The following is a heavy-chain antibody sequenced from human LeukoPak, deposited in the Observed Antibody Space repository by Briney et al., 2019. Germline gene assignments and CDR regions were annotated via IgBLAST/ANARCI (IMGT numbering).Heavy chain of an antibody. Sequence: ASVKVSCKASGYTFTSYGISWVRQAPGQGLEWMGWISAYNGNTNYAQKLQGRVTMTTDTSTSTAYMELRSLRSDDTAVYYCARGYDILTGYHKNWFDPWGQGTLVTVSS. CDR3: ARGYDILTGYHKNWFDP. CDR1: GYTFTSYG. V-gene: IGHV1-18*01. J-gene: IGHJ5*02. D-gene: IGHD3-9*01. CDR2: ISAYNGNT.